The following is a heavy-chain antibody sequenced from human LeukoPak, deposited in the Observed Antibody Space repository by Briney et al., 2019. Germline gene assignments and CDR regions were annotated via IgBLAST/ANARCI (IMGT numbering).Heavy chain of an antibody. CDR2: INPRGASA. Sequence: ASVKVSSKASGYTFSSYYIHWVRQAPGQGLEWMGIINPRGASAIYAQRFQGRVTMTRDTSTSTAHMELSSLRSEDTAVYYCAISSIGYFDYWGQGTLVTVSS. CDR1: GYTFSSYY. V-gene: IGHV1-46*01. CDR3: AISSIGYFDY. J-gene: IGHJ4*02. D-gene: IGHD2-15*01.